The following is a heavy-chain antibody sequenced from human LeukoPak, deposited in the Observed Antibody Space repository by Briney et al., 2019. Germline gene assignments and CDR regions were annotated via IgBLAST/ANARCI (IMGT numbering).Heavy chain of an antibody. J-gene: IGHJ3*02. V-gene: IGHV3-9*01. D-gene: IGHD3-3*01. CDR1: GFTFDDYA. CDR2: ISWNSNNI. CDR3: AKCRNFDFWSGGDAFDI. Sequence: GGSLRLSCAASGFTFDDYAMHWVRQAPGKGLEWVSSISWNSNNIGYADSVKGRFTISRDNSKSTLYLQMNSLRAEDTAVYYCAKCRNFDFWSGGDAFDIWGQGTMVTVSS.